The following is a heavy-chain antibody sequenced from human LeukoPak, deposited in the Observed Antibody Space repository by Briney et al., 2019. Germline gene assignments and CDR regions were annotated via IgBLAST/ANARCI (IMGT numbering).Heavy chain of an antibody. J-gene: IGHJ4*02. V-gene: IGHV3-21*01. D-gene: IGHD2-2*03. Sequence: GGSLRLSCAASGFTFSTYSMNWVHQAPGKGLEWVSSISSSSAYIYYADSVKGRFTISRDNAENSLYLQMNSLRAEDTAVYYCARDYAGYCSGATCHFDSWGQGTLVTVSS. CDR2: ISSSSAYI. CDR3: ARDYAGYCSGATCHFDS. CDR1: GFTFSTYS.